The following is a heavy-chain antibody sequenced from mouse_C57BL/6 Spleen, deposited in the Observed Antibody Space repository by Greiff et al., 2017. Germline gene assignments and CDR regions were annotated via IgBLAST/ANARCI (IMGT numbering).Heavy chain of an antibody. Sequence: QVQLQQSGAELVKPGASVKISCKASGYAFSSYWMNWVKQRPGKGLEWIGQIYPGDGDTNYNGKFKGKATLTADKSSSTAYMQLSSLTSEDSAVYFCARTGALLYYAMDDWGQGTSVTVSS. V-gene: IGHV1-80*01. J-gene: IGHJ4*01. D-gene: IGHD2-1*01. CDR2: IYPGDGDT. CDR3: ARTGALLYYAMDD. CDR1: GYAFSSYW.